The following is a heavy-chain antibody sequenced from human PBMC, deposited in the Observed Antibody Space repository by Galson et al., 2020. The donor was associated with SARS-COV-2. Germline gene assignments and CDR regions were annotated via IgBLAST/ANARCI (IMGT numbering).Heavy chain of an antibody. CDR2: ISSSGSYN. D-gene: IGHD2-21*02. Sequence: WGTLTLSCAVSGFTISDYYMSWIRQAPGKGLEWLSYISSSGSYNYNADPVKGRFTMSRDNAKNSLSLQMNSLRAEDTAGYYCGIGAYCGGDCYSGRAEYFQPWGQGNLVIVSS. V-gene: IGHV3-11*06. J-gene: IGHJ1*01. CDR1: GFTISDYY. CDR3: GIGAYCGGDCYSGRAEYFQP.